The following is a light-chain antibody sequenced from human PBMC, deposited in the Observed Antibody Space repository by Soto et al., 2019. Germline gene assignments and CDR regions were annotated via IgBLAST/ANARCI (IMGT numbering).Light chain of an antibody. CDR1: SSDVGGYNY. CDR3: SSYTSSSPLYV. Sequence: QSVLTQPASVSGSPGQSITISCTGTSSDVGGYNYVSWYQQHPGKAPKLMIYDVSNRPSGVSNRFSGSKSGNTASLTISGLQAEDEAEYSCSSYTSSSPLYVFGTGTKVTVL. V-gene: IGLV2-14*01. J-gene: IGLJ1*01. CDR2: DVS.